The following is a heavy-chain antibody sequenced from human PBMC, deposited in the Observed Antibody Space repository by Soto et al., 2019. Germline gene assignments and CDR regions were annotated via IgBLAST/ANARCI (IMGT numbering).Heavy chain of an antibody. CDR2: LSGDNGDI. V-gene: IGHV1-18*01. CDR1: DYTFNSYG. D-gene: IGHD2-15*01. J-gene: IGHJ4*02. Sequence: QVQLVQSGDELKKPGASVKVSCKASDYTFNSYGISWVRKAPGQGLEWMGWLSGDNGDIKYAQTFQGRVTMTTDIATSTVYMELRSLSSDDTAVYCCAGSRGFGFDFWGQGTLVTVSS. CDR3: AGSRGFGFDF.